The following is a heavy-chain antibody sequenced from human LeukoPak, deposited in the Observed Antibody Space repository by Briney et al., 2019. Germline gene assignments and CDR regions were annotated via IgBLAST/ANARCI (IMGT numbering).Heavy chain of an antibody. Sequence: SVKVSCKASGGTFSSYAISWVRQAPGQGLEWMGGIIPIFGTANYAQKFQGRVTITADESTSTAYMELSSLRSEDTAVYYCARYCGGNCYKGMDVWGQGTTVTVSS. CDR2: IIPIFGTA. D-gene: IGHD2-21*02. CDR1: GGTFSSYA. V-gene: IGHV1-69*13. J-gene: IGHJ6*02. CDR3: ARYCGGNCYKGMDV.